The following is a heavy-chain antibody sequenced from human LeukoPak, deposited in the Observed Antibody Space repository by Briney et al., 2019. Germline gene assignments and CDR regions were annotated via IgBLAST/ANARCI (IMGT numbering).Heavy chain of an antibody. CDR3: ARTSRSSAFDI. CDR2: INSDGSST. V-gene: IGHV3-74*01. CDR1: GFTFSSYW. J-gene: IGHJ3*02. Sequence: GSIRLSCAASGFTFSSYWMHWVRQAPGKGLVWVSRINSDGSSTRYADSVKGRFTISRDNAKNTLYLQMNSLRAEDTAVYYCARTSRSSAFDIWGQGTIGTDSS.